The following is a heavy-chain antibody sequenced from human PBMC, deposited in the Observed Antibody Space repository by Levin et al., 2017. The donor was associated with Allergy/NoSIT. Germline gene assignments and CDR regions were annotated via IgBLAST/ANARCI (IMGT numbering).Heavy chain of an antibody. CDR1: GFSLSTSGVG. D-gene: IGHD4-17*01. J-gene: IGHJ3*02. V-gene: IGHV2-5*02. CDR2: IYWDDDK. CDR3: ALLGQFYGDTRLDGVHDAFDI. Sequence: SGPTLVKPTQTLTLTCTFSGFSLSTSGVGVGWIRQPPGKALEWLALIYWDDDKRYSPSLKSRLTITKDTSKNQVVLTMTNMDPVDTATYYCALLGQFYGDTRLDGVHDAFDIWGQGTMVTVSS.